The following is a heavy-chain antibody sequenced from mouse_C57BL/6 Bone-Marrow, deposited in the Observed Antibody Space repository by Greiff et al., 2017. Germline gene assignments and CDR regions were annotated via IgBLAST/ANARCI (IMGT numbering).Heavy chain of an antibody. Sequence: QVQLQQPGAELVMPGASVKLSCKASGYTFTSYWMHWVKQRPGQGLEWIGEIDPSDSYTDYNQKFKGKSTLTVDTSSRTAYMQLSSLTSEDSAVYYCAREIYYYGSSPPWFAYWGQGTLVTVSA. CDR3: AREIYYYGSSPPWFAY. CDR1: GYTFTSYW. CDR2: IDPSDSYT. V-gene: IGHV1-69*01. D-gene: IGHD1-1*01. J-gene: IGHJ3*01.